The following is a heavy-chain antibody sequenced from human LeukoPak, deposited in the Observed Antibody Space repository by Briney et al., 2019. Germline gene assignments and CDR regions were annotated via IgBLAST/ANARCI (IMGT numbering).Heavy chain of an antibody. J-gene: IGHJ2*01. V-gene: IGHV1-8*02. Sequence: ASVKVSCKASGGTFSSYAISWVRQATGQGLEWMGWMNPNSGNTGYAQKFQGRVTMTRNTSISTAYMELSSLRSEDTAVYYCARGAIAGYFDLWGRGTLVTVSS. CDR2: MNPNSGNT. CDR1: GGTFSSYA. CDR3: ARGAIAGYFDL.